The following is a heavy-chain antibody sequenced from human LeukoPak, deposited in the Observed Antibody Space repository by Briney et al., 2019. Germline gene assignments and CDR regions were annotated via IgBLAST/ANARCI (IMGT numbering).Heavy chain of an antibody. J-gene: IGHJ4*02. CDR1: GFTFSKYW. D-gene: IGHD2-8*01. V-gene: IGHV3-7*01. Sequence: GGSLRLSCAASGFTFSKYWMSWVRQAPGKGLEWVANIRQNGSGIAYVDSVEGRFTISRDDAQNSLYLETNRLRVEDTAVYYCADPGVGYWGQGTLVTVSA. CDR3: ADPGVGY. CDR2: IRQNGSGI.